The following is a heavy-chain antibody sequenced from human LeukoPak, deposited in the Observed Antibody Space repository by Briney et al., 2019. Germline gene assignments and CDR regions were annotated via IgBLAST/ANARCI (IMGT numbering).Heavy chain of an antibody. D-gene: IGHD3-22*01. CDR1: GYSISSGYY. V-gene: IGHV4-38-2*02. CDR2: IYHSGST. CDR3: ARVIVVVITTPRGAFDI. Sequence: SETLSVTCTVSGYSISSGYYWGWIRQPPGKGLEWIGSIYHSGSTYCNPSLKSRVTISVDTSKNQFSLKLSSVTAADTAVYYCARVIVVVITTPRGAFDIWGQGTMVTVSS. J-gene: IGHJ3*02.